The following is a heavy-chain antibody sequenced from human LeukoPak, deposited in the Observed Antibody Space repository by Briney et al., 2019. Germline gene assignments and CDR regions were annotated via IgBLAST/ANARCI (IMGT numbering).Heavy chain of an antibody. D-gene: IGHD3-22*01. CDR2: ISGSGGST. CDR1: GLTFSSYA. V-gene: IGHV3-23*01. CDR3: AKDATYYYDSSGYHALGYFDY. J-gene: IGHJ4*02. Sequence: GGSLRLSCAASGLTFSSYAMSWVRQAPGKGLEWVSAISGSGGSTYYADSVKGRFTISRDNSKNTLYLQMNSLRAEDTAVYYCAKDATYYYDSSGYHALGYFDYWGQGTLVTVSS.